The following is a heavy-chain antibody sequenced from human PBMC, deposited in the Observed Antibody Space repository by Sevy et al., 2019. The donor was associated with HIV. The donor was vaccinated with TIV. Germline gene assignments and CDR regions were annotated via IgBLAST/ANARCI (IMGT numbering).Heavy chain of an antibody. V-gene: IGHV4-61*01. CDR1: GGSVSSGSYY. D-gene: IGHD3-10*01. Sequence: SETLSLTCTVSGGSVSSGSYYWSWIRQPPGKGLEWLGYIYYSGSTNYNPALKSRVTISVDTSKNQFSLKLSSVTAADTAVYCCARDLSYYGSGRWDWFDPWGQGTLVTVSS. CDR2: IYYSGST. J-gene: IGHJ5*02. CDR3: ARDLSYYGSGRWDWFDP.